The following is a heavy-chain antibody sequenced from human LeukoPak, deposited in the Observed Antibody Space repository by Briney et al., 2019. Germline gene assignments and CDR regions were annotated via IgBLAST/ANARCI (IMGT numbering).Heavy chain of an antibody. J-gene: IGHJ5*02. D-gene: IGHD4-17*01. V-gene: IGHV1-24*01. CDR2: FDPEDGET. Sequence: ASVKVSCKVSGYTPTESSRHWVRQAPGKGLEWMGGFDPEDGETTYAQKFQGRVTMTEDTSTDTAYMELSSLRSEDTAVYYCATLHGDYEYSFDPWGQGVLVTVSS. CDR1: GYTPTESS. CDR3: ATLHGDYEYSFDP.